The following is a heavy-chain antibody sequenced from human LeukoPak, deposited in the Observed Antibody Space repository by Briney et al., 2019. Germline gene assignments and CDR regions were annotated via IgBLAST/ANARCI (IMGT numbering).Heavy chain of an antibody. V-gene: IGHV1-2*06. CDR1: GYTFTGYY. CDR3: AIYTVTTRYDAFDI. Sequence: ASVKVPCKASGYTFTGYYMHWVRQAPGQGLEWMGRINPNSGGTNYAQKFQGRVTMTRDTSISTAYMELSRLRSDDTAVYYCAIYTVTTRYDAFDIWGQGTMVTVSS. J-gene: IGHJ3*02. D-gene: IGHD4-17*01. CDR2: INPNSGGT.